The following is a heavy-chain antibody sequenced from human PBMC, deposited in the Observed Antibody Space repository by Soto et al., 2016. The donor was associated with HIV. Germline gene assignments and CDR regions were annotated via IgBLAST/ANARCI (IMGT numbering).Heavy chain of an antibody. V-gene: IGHV3-43*02. Sequence: EVQLVESEGGVVQPGGSLRLSCAASGFTFDDYAMHWVRQAPGKGLEWVSLISADGRTTYYADSVKGRFTISRDNRENSLYLQMNSLRTEDTALYYCDKNRAVDRPVGLLDYWGQGTLVTVSS. CDR2: ISADGRTT. CDR3: DKNRAVDRPVGLLDY. J-gene: IGHJ4*02. CDR1: GFTFDDYA. D-gene: IGHD5-12*01.